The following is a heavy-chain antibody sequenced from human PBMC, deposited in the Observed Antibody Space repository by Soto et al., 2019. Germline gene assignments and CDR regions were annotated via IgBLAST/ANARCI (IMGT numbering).Heavy chain of an antibody. CDR3: ASVPIWCGSSSCYTEGFDS. V-gene: IGHV3-23*01. D-gene: IGHD2-2*01. CDR1: GFVFSDYA. CDR2: ISADGSTT. J-gene: IGHJ4*02. Sequence: EVQLLDSGGGWVQPGGSLRLSCVASGFVFSDYAMSWVRQAPGKGLEWVSAISADGSTTYYANSVKGRFTVSRVNSKNTLYLEMNTLRAEDTAIYYCASVPIWCGSSSCYTEGFDSWGQGTRVNVSS.